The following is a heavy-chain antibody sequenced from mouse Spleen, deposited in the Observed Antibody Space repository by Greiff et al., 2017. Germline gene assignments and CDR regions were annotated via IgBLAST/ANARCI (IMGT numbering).Heavy chain of an antibody. J-gene: IGHJ2*01. CDR2: IDTSDSYT. CDR1: GYTFTDYW. Sequence: VQLQQPGAELVKPGASVKLSCKASGYTFTDYWMHWVKQRPGQGLEWIGAIDTSDSYTSYNQKFKGKATLTVDESSSTAYMQLSSLTSEDSAVYYCARKGAFFDYWGQGTTLTVSS. V-gene: IGHV1-69*02. CDR3: ARKGAFFDY.